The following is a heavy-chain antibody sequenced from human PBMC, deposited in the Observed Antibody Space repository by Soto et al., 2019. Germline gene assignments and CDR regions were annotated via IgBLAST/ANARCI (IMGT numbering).Heavy chain of an antibody. J-gene: IGHJ4*02. V-gene: IGHV3-11*03. CDR2: SSTSGTFT. CDR3: AGSGDNYNVLDY. CDR1: GFSISDHY. D-gene: IGHD3-10*02. Sequence: GGSLRLSCAAPGFSISDHYMSWIRQAPGKGLEWVSYSSTSGTFTKYADSVKGRFSISRDNAKNSLYLEINSLRGEDTAIYYCAGSGDNYNVLDYWGQGTPVTVSS.